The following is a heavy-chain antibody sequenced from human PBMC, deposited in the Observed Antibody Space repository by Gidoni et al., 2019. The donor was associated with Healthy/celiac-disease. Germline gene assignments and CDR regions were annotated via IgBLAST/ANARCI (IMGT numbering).Heavy chain of an antibody. Sequence: QVQLQESGPGLVKPSETLSLTCTVSGGSISSYYWSWIRQPAGKGLDWIGLIYTSGSTNYNPSLKSRVTMSVDTSKNQFSLKLSSVTAADTAVYYCARSTDPYYYYGMDVWGQGTTVTVSS. CDR3: ARSTDPYYYYGMDV. CDR1: GGSISSYY. CDR2: IYTSGST. J-gene: IGHJ6*02. D-gene: IGHD2-2*01. V-gene: IGHV4-4*07.